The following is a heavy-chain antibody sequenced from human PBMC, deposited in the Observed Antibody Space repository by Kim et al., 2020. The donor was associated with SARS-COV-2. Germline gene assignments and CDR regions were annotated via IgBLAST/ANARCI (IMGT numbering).Heavy chain of an antibody. J-gene: IGHJ6*02. V-gene: IGHV3-23*01. CDR1: GFTFSSYA. CDR2: ISGSGGST. D-gene: IGHD1-1*01. CDR3: AKRNRVSRQPAPDTYQYYYYGMDV. Sequence: GGSLRHSCAASGFTFSSYAMSWVRQAPGKGLEWVSAISGSGGSTYYADSVKGRFTISRDNSKNTLYLQMNSLRAEDTAVYYCAKRNRVSRQPAPDTYQYYYYGMDVWGQGTTVTVSS.